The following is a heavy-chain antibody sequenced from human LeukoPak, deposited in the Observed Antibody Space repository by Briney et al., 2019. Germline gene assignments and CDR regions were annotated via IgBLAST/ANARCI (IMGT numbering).Heavy chain of an antibody. D-gene: IGHD2-2*01. V-gene: IGHV3-7*03. CDR2: INHNGNVN. J-gene: IGHJ2*01. CDR1: GFTFSSYW. Sequence: GGSLRLSCAASGFTFSSYWMNWARQAPGKGLEWVASINHNGNVNYYVDSVKGRFTISRDNSKNTLYLQMNSLRAEDTAVYYCATSWDVVVVPAIPFDLWGRGTLVTVSS. CDR3: ATSWDVVVVPAIPFDL.